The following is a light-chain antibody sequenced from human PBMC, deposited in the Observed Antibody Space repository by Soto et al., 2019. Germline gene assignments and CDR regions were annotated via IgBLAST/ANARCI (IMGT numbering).Light chain of an antibody. Sequence: QSALTQPASVSGSPGQSITISCTGASGDVGAYNYVSWYQHHPGKAPKLIISDVSIRPSGVSDRFSGSKSGNTASLTISGLQAEDEADYHCSTWDDSLNGRVFGGGTKLTVL. CDR1: SGDVGAYNY. V-gene: IGLV2-14*01. CDR3: STWDDSLNGRV. J-gene: IGLJ3*02. CDR2: DVS.